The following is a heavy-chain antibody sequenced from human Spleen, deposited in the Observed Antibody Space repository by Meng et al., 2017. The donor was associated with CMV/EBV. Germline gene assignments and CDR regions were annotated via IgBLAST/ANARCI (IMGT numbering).Heavy chain of an antibody. CDR1: GDSVSSNSAA. CDR2: TYYRSKWYN. D-gene: IGHD2-2*01. V-gene: IGHV6-1*01. Sequence: SQTLSLTCVVSGDSVSSNSAAWNWIRQSPSRGLEWLGRTYYRSKWYNDYAVSVKSRITINPDTSKNQFSLQLNSVTPEDTAVYYCAREYCSSTSCYQDFDYWGQGTLVTVSS. CDR3: AREYCSSTSCYQDFDY. J-gene: IGHJ4*02.